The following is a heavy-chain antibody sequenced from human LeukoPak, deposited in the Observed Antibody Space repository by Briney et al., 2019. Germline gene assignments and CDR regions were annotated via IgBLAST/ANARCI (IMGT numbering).Heavy chain of an antibody. V-gene: IGHV1-24*01. Sequence: ASVTVSCTVSGYTLTDLSMHWVRQPPGKGLEWMGGFDPEDGETIYAQKFQGRVTMTEDTSSDTAYMELSSLRSEDTAVYYCATPRYPYYYYMDVWGKGTTVTVSS. D-gene: IGHD3-9*01. CDR2: FDPEDGET. CDR1: GYTLTDLS. J-gene: IGHJ6*03. CDR3: ATPRYPYYYYMDV.